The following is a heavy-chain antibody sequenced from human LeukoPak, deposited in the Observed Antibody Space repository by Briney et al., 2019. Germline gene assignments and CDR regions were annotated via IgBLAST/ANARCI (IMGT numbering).Heavy chain of an antibody. J-gene: IGHJ4*02. CDR2: INPNSGGT. V-gene: IGHV1-2*02. CDR3: ASMGLGKITFGGVIVRLYYFDY. Sequence: ASVKVSCKASGYTFTDYYIHWVRQAPGQGLEWMGWINPNSGGTYYAQTFQDRVTMTRDASINTAYMELSRLRSDDTAVYYCASMGLGKITFGGVIVRLYYFDYWGQGTLVTVSS. D-gene: IGHD3-16*02. CDR1: GYTFTDYY.